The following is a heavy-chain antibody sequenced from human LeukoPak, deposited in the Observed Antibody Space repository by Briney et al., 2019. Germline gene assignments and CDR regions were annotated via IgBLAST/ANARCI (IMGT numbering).Heavy chain of an antibody. V-gene: IGHV3-7*01. CDR1: GFPFSRYW. CDR3: ARDPTYDSGSPLGY. CDR2: IKYDGSEK. Sequence: GSLRLSCAASGFPFSRYWMTWVRQAPGKGLEWVANIKYDGSEKFYVGSVRGRFTISRDNTNNSLHLQMNSLRAEDTANYYCARDPTYDSGSPLGYGGQGTLVAVSS. D-gene: IGHD3-10*01. J-gene: IGHJ4*02.